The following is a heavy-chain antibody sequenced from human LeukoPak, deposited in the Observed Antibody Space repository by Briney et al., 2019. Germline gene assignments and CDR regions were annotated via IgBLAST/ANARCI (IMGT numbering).Heavy chain of an antibody. CDR2: IYHSGST. V-gene: IGHV4-38-2*02. CDR3: AREDYYDSSGYSRLYYFDY. D-gene: IGHD3-22*01. CDR1: RYSISGGYY. Sequence: PSETLSLTCTVSRYSISGGYYWGWIRQPPGKGLEWFGSIYHSGSTYYNPSLKSRVTISLDTSKNQFSLKLSSVTAADTAVYYCAREDYYDSSGYSRLYYFDYWGQGTLVTVSS. J-gene: IGHJ4*02.